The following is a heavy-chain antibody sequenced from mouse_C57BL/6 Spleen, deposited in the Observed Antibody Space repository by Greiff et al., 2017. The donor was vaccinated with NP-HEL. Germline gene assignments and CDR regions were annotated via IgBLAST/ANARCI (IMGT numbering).Heavy chain of an antibody. V-gene: IGHV1-26*01. CDR3: ARKSNYVWFAY. CDR1: GYTFTDYY. D-gene: IGHD2-5*01. J-gene: IGHJ3*01. CDR2: INPNNGGT. Sequence: EVQLQQSGPELVKPGASVKISCKASGYTFTDYYMNWVKQSHGKSLEWIGDINPNNGGTSYNQKFKGKATLTVDKSSSTAYMELRSLTSEDSAVYYCARKSNYVWFAYWGQGTLVTVSA.